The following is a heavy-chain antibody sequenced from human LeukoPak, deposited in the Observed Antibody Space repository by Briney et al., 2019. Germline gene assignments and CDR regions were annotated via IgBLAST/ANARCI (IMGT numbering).Heavy chain of an antibody. CDR3: ARAPSEIGGYYPEYFRH. J-gene: IGHJ1*01. Sequence: GGSLRLSCAASGFTLSSCWMHWVRQAPGKGLVWVSRIKSDGRTNYADSVKGRFTISRDNAKNTVSLQMNSLRAEDTGVYYCARAPSEIGGYYPEYFRHWGQGTLVIVSS. CDR1: GFTLSSCW. D-gene: IGHD3-22*01. CDR2: IKSDGRT. V-gene: IGHV3-74*01.